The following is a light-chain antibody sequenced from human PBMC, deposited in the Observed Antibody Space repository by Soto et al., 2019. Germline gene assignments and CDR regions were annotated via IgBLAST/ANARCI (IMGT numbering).Light chain of an antibody. J-gene: IGKJ5*01. CDR1: QSVTSY. Sequence: EMVVTQSPAPLSLSPGERATLSCRASQSVTSYLAWYQQKPGQAPRLLIYDVSNRASGIPARFSGSGSETDFTLTISSLEPEDFAVYYCQQRSDWPLTFGQGTRLEIK. CDR3: QQRSDWPLT. CDR2: DVS. V-gene: IGKV3-11*01.